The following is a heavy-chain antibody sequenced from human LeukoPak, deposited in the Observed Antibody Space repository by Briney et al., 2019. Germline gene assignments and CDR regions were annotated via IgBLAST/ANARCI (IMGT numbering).Heavy chain of an antibody. V-gene: IGHV3-53*01. J-gene: IGHJ6*03. Sequence: GGSLRLSCAAPGFTVSSNYMSWVRQAPGKGLEWVSVIYSGGSTYYADSVKGRFTISRDNSKNTLYLQMNSLRAEDTAVYYCASDLEYSSSPGYYYMDVWGKGTTVTVSS. CDR2: IYSGGST. D-gene: IGHD6-6*01. CDR1: GFTVSSNY. CDR3: ASDLEYSSSPGYYYMDV.